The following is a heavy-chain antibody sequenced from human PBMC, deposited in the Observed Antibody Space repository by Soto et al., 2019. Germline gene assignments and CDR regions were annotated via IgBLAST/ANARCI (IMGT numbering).Heavy chain of an antibody. CDR2: ISGSGGST. CDR3: AKVHAGSSWYGPSPDY. J-gene: IGHJ4*02. Sequence: PGGSLRLSCAASGFTFSSYAMSWVRQAPGKGLEWVSAISGSGGSTYYADSVKGRFTISRDNSKNTLYLQMNSLRAEDTAVYYCAKVHAGSSWYGPSPDYWGQGTLVTVSS. CDR1: GFTFSSYA. D-gene: IGHD6-13*01. V-gene: IGHV3-23*01.